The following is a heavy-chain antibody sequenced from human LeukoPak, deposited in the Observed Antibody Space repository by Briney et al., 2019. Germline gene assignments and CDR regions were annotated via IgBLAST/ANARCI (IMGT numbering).Heavy chain of an antibody. V-gene: IGHV4-34*01. CDR1: GGSFSGYY. CDR2: INHSGST. CDR3: ARGVYYYEP. Sequence: SETLSLTCAVYGGSFSGYYWSWIRQPPGKGLEWIGEINHSGSTNYNPSLKSRVTILVDTSKNQFSLKLSSVTAADTAVYYCARGVYYYEPWGQGTLVTVSS. D-gene: IGHD3-22*01. J-gene: IGHJ5*02.